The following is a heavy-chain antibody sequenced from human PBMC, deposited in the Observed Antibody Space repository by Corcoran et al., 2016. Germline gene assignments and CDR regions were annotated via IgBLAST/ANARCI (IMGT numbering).Heavy chain of an antibody. CDR1: GFSLSTSGVG. CDR2: IYWNDDK. J-gene: IGHJ5*02. V-gene: IGHV2-5*01. D-gene: IGHD3-22*01. Sequence: QITLKESGPTLVKPTQTLTLTCTFSGFSLSTSGVGVGWIRQPPGKALEWLALIYWNDDKRYSPSLKIRLTITKDTSKNQVVLTMTNMEPVDTAAYYCAHRLDYDSSGYLAGVYNWFDPWGQGTLVTVSS. CDR3: AHRLDYDSSGYLAGVYNWFDP.